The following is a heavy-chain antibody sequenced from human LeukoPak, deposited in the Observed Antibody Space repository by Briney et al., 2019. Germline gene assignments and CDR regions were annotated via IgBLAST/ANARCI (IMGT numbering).Heavy chain of an antibody. V-gene: IGHV3-23*01. CDR3: AKATGYLL. CDR1: GLTFSSYA. Sequence: PGGSLRLSCAASGLTFSSYAMSWVRQAPGKGLEWVSTISNSGGTTYYADSVKGRFTISRDDSENTLYLQMNSLRAEDTAVYYCAKATGYLLWGQGTLVTVSS. D-gene: IGHD1-14*01. CDR2: ISNSGGTT. J-gene: IGHJ4*02.